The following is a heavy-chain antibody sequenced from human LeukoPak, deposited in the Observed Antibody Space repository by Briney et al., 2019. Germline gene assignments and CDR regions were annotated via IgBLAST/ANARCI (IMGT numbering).Heavy chain of an antibody. CDR1: GFTFSNYG. V-gene: IGHV3-30*03. CDR3: AREFDYGGHFDY. Sequence: GRSLRLSCAASGFTFSNYGMHWVRQAPGKGLEWVAVISYDGSNKYYADSVRGRFTISRDNAKNSLYLQMNSLRAEDTAVYYCAREFDYGGHFDYWGQGTLVTVSS. CDR2: ISYDGSNK. D-gene: IGHD4-23*01. J-gene: IGHJ4*02.